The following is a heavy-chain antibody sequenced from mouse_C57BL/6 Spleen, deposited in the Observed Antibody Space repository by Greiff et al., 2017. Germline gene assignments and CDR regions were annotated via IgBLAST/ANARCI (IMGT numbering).Heavy chain of an antibody. Sequence: QVQLKESGPELVKPGASVKISCKASGYAFSSSWMNWVKQRPGKGLEWIGRIYPGDGDTNYNGKFKGKATLTADKSSSTAYMQLSSLTSEDSAVYFCARGYDGVMDYWGQGTSVTVSS. CDR2: IYPGDGDT. J-gene: IGHJ4*01. D-gene: IGHD2-2*01. V-gene: IGHV1-82*01. CDR1: GYAFSSSW. CDR3: ARGYDGVMDY.